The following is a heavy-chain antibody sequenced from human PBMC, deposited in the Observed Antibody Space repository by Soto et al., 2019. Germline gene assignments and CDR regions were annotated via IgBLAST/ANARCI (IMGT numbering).Heavy chain of an antibody. J-gene: IGHJ4*02. D-gene: IGHD3-22*01. V-gene: IGHV3-30-3*01. CDR3: ARSGGLEDRAIVVVTQLDY. CDR2: ISYDGSNK. Sequence: GGSLRLSCAASGFTFSSYAMHWVRQAPGKGLEWVAVISYDGSNKYYADSVKGRFTISRDNSKNTLYLQMNSLRAEDTAVYYCARSGGLEDRAIVVVTQLDYWGQGTLVTVSS. CDR1: GFTFSSYA.